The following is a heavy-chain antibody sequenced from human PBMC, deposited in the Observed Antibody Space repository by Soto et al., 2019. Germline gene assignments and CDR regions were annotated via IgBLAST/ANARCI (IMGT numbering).Heavy chain of an antibody. J-gene: IGHJ4*02. CDR3: ARGVPGYCSGGSCYYFDY. V-gene: IGHV1-3*01. Sequence: ASVKVSCKASGYTFTSYAMHWVRQAPGQRLEWMGWINAGNGNTKYSQKFQGRVTITRDTSASTAYMELSSLRSEDTAVYYCARGVPGYCSGGSCYYFDYWGQGTLVTAPQ. CDR2: INAGNGNT. D-gene: IGHD2-15*01. CDR1: GYTFTSYA.